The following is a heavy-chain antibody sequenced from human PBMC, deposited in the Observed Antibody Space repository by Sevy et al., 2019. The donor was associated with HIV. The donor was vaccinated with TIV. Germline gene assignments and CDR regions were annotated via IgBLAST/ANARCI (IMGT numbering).Heavy chain of an antibody. V-gene: IGHV4-34*01. CDR3: AREEGYCSGGSCKGKYY. Sequence: SETLSLTCAVYGGSFSGYYWSWIRQPPGKGLEWIGEINHSGSTNYNPSLKSRVTISVATSKNQFSLKLSSVTAADTAVYYCAREEGYCSGGSCKGKYYWGQGTLVTVSS. CDR2: INHSGST. CDR1: GGSFSGYY. D-gene: IGHD2-15*01. J-gene: IGHJ4*02.